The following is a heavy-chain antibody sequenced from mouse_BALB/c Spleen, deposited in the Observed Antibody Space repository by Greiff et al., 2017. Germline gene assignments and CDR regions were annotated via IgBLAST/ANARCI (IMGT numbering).Heavy chain of an antibody. CDR1: GYTFTDYY. V-gene: IGHV1-26*01. J-gene: IGHJ4*01. CDR3: ARCGNYPYYYAMDY. CDR2: VNPNNGGT. D-gene: IGHD2-1*01. Sequence: VQLQQSGPELVKPGASVKISCKASGYTFTDYYMNWVKQSHGKSLEWIGLVNPNNGGTSYNQKFKGKATLTVDKSSSTAYMELRSLTSEDSAVYYCARCGNYPYYYAMDYWGQGTSVTVSS.